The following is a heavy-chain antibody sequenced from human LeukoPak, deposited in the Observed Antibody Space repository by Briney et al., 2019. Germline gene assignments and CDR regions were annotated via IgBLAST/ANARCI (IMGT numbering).Heavy chain of an antibody. V-gene: IGHV3-23*01. CDR2: ISGSGGTT. J-gene: IGHJ4*02. CDR1: GFTFSTYA. Sequence: GGSLRLSCAASGFTFSTYAMSWVRQAPGKGLEWVSTISGSGGTTYYADSVKGRFTISRDNAKNSLYLQMNSLRAEDTAVYYCARALGIPDFDYWGQGTLVTVSS. CDR3: ARALGIPDFDY.